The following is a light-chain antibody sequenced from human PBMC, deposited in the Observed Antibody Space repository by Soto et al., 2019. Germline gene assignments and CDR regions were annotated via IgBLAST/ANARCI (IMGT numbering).Light chain of an antibody. CDR3: QQYYSECMYT. CDR1: QGISSY. Sequence: AIRMTQSPSSLPASTGDRVTIICLASQGISSYLAWYQQKPGKAPKLLIYAASTLQSEVPSGFSGSGSGTDFTLTVSCLQSEDFATYYCQQYYSECMYTFGQRNKLEIK. V-gene: IGKV1-8*01. CDR2: AAS. J-gene: IGKJ2*01.